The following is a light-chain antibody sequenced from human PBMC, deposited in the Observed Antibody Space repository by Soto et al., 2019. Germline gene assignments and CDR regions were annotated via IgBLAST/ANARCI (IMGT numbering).Light chain of an antibody. J-gene: IGLJ2*01. Sequence: QAVVTQPPSVSGAPGQRVTISCTGSSSNIGAGYDVHWYQQLPGTAPKLLIYGNSNRPSGVPDRFSGSKSGTSASLAITGLQAEDEADYYCQSYDSSLGGDVVFGGGTKVTVL. CDR2: GNS. V-gene: IGLV1-40*01. CDR3: QSYDSSLGGDVV. CDR1: SSNIGAGYD.